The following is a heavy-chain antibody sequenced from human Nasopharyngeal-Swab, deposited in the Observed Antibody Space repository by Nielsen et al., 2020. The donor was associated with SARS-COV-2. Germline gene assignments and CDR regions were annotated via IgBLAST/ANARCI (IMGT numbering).Heavy chain of an antibody. D-gene: IGHD6-19*01. V-gene: IGHV4-34*01. J-gene: IGHJ4*02. Sequence: SETLSLTCAVYGGSFSAYFWSWIRQPPGKGLEWIGEINHSGDANYNPSLKSRVTISLDTSKNQFSLKLSSVTAADTAVYYCARHELVAVAGYFDYWGQGTLVTVSS. CDR3: ARHELVAVAGYFDY. CDR2: INHSGDA. CDR1: GGSFSAYF.